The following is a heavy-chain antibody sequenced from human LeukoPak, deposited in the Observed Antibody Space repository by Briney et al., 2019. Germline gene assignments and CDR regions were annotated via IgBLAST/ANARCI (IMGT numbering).Heavy chain of an antibody. CDR2: INHSGST. CDR3: ARYSSGWYDGGY. Sequence: CDTLSLTCALYGGSFSGYYCSWIRQPPGKGLEWIGEINHSGSTNYNPSLKSRVTISVDTSKNQFSLKLSSVTAADTAVYYCARYSSGWYDGGYWGQGTLVTVSS. V-gene: IGHV4-34*01. D-gene: IGHD6-19*01. J-gene: IGHJ4*02. CDR1: GGSFSGYY.